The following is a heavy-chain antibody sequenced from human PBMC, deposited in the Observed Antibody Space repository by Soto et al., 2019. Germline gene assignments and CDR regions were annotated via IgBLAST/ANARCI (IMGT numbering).Heavy chain of an antibody. CDR1: GGSVSSGNYY. D-gene: IGHD2-15*01. J-gene: IGHJ5*02. CDR2: IYYTGST. V-gene: IGHV4-61*01. CDR3: ASALYCSGGSCSFDP. Sequence: SETLSLTCAVSGGSVSSGNYYWSWIRQPPGKGLEWIGFIYYTGSTSYNPSLKSRVTISMDTSKNQFSLKLTSVTAADTAVYYCASALYCSGGSCSFDPWGQGTLVTVSS.